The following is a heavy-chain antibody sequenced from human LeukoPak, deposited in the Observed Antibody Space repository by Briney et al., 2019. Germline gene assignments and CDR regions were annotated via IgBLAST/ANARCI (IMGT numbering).Heavy chain of an antibody. J-gene: IGHJ4*02. CDR2: IDYDGSIT. CDR1: GFTFSSCW. V-gene: IGHV3-74*01. Sequence: GGSLRPSSAASGFTFSSCWIHWVRQVPGKGLVWVSRIDYDGSITNYVDSVKGRFTISRDNARNTLYLQMNSLRVDDTAVYYCVKDLSRKYDYWGQGTLVNVSS. D-gene: IGHD2-2*01. CDR3: VKDLSRKYDY.